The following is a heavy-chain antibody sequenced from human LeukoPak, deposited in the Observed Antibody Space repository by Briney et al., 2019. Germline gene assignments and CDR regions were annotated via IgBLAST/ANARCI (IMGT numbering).Heavy chain of an antibody. V-gene: IGHV3-7*04. CDR3: ARVLWFGGIYYFDY. J-gene: IGHJ4*02. CDR2: IKEDGSDK. Sequence: SGGSLRLSCAASGFTFSSYEMNWVRQAPGKGLEWVASIKEDGSDKYYVESVKGRFTISRENARNSLYLQMNSLRAEDTAVYYCARVLWFGGIYYFDYWGQGTLVTVSS. CDR1: GFTFSSYE. D-gene: IGHD3-10*01.